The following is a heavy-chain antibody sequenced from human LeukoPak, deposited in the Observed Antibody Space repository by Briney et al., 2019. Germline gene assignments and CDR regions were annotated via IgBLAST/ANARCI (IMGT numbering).Heavy chain of an antibody. Sequence: GGSLRLSCAASGFTFSSYSMNWVRQAPGKRLEWVSSISSSSSYIYYADSVKGRFTISRDNAKNSLYLQMNSLRAEDTAVYYCARTIYDYGDCRYWGQGTLVTVSS. CDR1: GFTFSSYS. CDR3: ARTIYDYGDCRY. D-gene: IGHD4-17*01. V-gene: IGHV3-21*01. CDR2: ISSSSSYI. J-gene: IGHJ4*02.